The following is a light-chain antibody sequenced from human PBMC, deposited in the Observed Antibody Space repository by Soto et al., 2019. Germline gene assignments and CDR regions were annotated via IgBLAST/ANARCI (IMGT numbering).Light chain of an antibody. CDR1: QSISSY. CDR3: QQYNDWPPLT. J-gene: IGKJ4*01. CDR2: GAS. Sequence: EIVLTQSPATLSLSPGERATLSCRASQSISSYLAWYQQKPGQAPRLLIYGASTRATGIPARFSGSGSGTEFTLTISNLQSEDFAVYYCQQYNDWPPLTFGGGTKVHIK. V-gene: IGKV3-15*01.